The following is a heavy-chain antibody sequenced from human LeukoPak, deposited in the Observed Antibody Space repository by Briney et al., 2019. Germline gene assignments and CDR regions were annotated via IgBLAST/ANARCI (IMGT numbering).Heavy chain of an antibody. CDR2: ISSSSSSTI. Sequence: GGSLRLSCAASGFTFSSYEMSWVRQAPGKGLEWVSYISSSSSSTIYYADSVKGRFTISRDNAKNSLYLQMNSRRAEDTAVYYCARDSGAQPGVTPFDYWGQGTLVTVSS. V-gene: IGHV3-48*01. D-gene: IGHD3-10*01. CDR3: ARDSGAQPGVTPFDY. J-gene: IGHJ4*02. CDR1: GFTFSSYE.